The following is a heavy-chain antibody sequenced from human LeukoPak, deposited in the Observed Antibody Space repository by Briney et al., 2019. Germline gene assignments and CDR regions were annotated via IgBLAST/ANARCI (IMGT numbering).Heavy chain of an antibody. Sequence: GGSLRLSCAASGFTLSSYAMSWVRQAPGKGLEWVSAISGSGGSTYYADSVKGRFTISRDNSKNTLYLQMNSLSAEDAAVYYCAKDLDAQGDYGDYTPFDYWGQGTLVTVSS. D-gene: IGHD4-17*01. CDR2: ISGSGGST. CDR1: GFTLSSYA. J-gene: IGHJ4*02. CDR3: AKDLDAQGDYGDYTPFDY. V-gene: IGHV3-23*01.